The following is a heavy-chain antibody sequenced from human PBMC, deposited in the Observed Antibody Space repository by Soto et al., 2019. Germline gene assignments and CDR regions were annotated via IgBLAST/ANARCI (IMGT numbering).Heavy chain of an antibody. J-gene: IGHJ4*02. D-gene: IGHD3-22*01. Sequence: VGSLRLSCAASGGTFRSYAMSWVRQAPGKGLEWVSAISGSGGSTYYADSVKGRFTISRDNSKNTLYLQMNSLRAEDTAVYYCAKPYLYDSSGYYWGQGTLVTVSS. V-gene: IGHV3-23*01. CDR3: AKPYLYDSSGYY. CDR2: ISGSGGST. CDR1: GGTFRSYA.